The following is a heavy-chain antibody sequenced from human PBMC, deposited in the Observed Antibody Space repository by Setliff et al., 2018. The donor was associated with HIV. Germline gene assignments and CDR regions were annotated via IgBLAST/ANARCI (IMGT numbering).Heavy chain of an antibody. CDR2: IYTGGNA. V-gene: IGHV4-38-2*02. D-gene: IGHD1-1*01. CDR3: ARERLSRLGFDY. J-gene: IGHJ4*02. CDR1: GYSMTSDYQ. Sequence: SETLSLTCTVSGYSMTSDYQWGWIRQPPGKGLEWIGHIYTGGNANYNPSLQSRVTISVDTSKNQFSLMLGSMTAADTAVYYCARERLSRLGFDYWGQGTLVTVSS.